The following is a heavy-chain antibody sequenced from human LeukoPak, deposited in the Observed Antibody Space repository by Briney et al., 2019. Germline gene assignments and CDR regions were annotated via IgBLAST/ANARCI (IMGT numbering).Heavy chain of an antibody. CDR2: IYSGGST. V-gene: IGHV3-53*01. Sequence: GGSLRLSCAASGFTVSSNYMNWVRQAPGKGLEWVSVIYSGGSTYYADSVKGRFTISRDNSKNALYLQMNSLRAEDTAAYYCARGTYSGTYLVYRGQGTLVTVSS. J-gene: IGHJ4*02. CDR3: ARGTYSGTYLVY. CDR1: GFTVSSNY. D-gene: IGHD1-26*01.